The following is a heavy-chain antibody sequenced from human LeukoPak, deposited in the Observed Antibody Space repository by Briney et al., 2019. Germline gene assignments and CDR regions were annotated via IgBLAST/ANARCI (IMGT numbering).Heavy chain of an antibody. D-gene: IGHD3-10*01. V-gene: IGHV4-59*01. CDR3: ARETRSGSLNWFDP. CDR2: IYYTGSP. CDR1: GGSFSGYY. J-gene: IGHJ5*02. Sequence: PSETLSLTCAVYGGSFSGYYWSWIRQPPGKGLEWIGYIYYTGSPNYNPSLKSRVTISVDTSKNQFSLKLSSVTAADAAVYYCARETRSGSLNWFDPWGQGTLVTVSS.